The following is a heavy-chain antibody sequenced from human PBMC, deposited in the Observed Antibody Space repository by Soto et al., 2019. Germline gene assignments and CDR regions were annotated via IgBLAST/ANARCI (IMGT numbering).Heavy chain of an antibody. Sequence: GGSLRLSCAAFGFDFHKYAMTWVRQAPGKGLQWVSSITSNGDSTYYADSVKGRFTTSRDNSKNTLYLQMNSLRADDTAVFYCAKDSPSYTTSPFYFDSWGQGTLVTVS. V-gene: IGHV3-23*01. J-gene: IGHJ4*02. CDR2: ITSNGDST. D-gene: IGHD2-2*02. CDR1: GFDFHKYA. CDR3: AKDSPSYTTSPFYFDS.